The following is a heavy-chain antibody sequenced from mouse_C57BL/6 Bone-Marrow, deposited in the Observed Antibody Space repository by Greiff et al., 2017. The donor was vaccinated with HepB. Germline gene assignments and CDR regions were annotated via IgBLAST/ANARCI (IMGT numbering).Heavy chain of an antibody. Sequence: EVKLVESEGGLVQPGSSMKLSCTASGFTFSDYYMAWVRQVPEKGLEWVANINYDGSSTYYLDSLKSRFIISRDNAKNILYLQMSSLKSEDTATYYCARGPIYDGYYLDYWGQGTTLTVSS. V-gene: IGHV5-16*01. CDR1: GFTFSDYY. D-gene: IGHD2-3*01. CDR3: ARGPIYDGYYLDY. CDR2: INYDGSST. J-gene: IGHJ2*01.